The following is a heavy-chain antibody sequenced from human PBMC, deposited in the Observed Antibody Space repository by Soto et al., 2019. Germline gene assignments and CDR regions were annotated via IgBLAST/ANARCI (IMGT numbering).Heavy chain of an antibody. CDR1: GFTFSSYA. V-gene: IGHV3-30-3*01. CDR2: ISYDGSNK. CDR3: ARPLWRDDYNWGYFDL. D-gene: IGHD4-4*01. J-gene: IGHJ2*01. Sequence: QVQLVESGGGVVQPGRSLRLSCAASGFTFSSYAMHWVRQAPGKGLEWVAVISYDGSNKYYADSVKGRFTISRDNSKNTLYLQMSILRAEATAVYYCARPLWRDDYNWGYFDLWGRGTLVTVSS.